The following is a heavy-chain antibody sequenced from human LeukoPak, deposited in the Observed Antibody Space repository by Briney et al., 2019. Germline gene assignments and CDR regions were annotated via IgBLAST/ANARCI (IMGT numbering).Heavy chain of an antibody. J-gene: IGHJ4*02. D-gene: IGHD5-24*01. Sequence: GGSLRLSCAASGFTVSSNYMSWVRQAPGKGLEWVSIIYSGGSTHYADSVKGRFTISRDNSKNTNSLRAEDTAVYYCARAQRGYYFDYWGQETLVTVSS. CDR2: IYSGGST. CDR1: GFTVSSNY. CDR3: ARAQRGYYFDY. V-gene: IGHV3-53*01.